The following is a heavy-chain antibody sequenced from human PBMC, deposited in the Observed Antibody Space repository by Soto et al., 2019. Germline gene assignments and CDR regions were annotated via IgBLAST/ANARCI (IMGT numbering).Heavy chain of an antibody. CDR3: ARGRVRGVNGFNWFDP. Sequence: ASPKVSCKASGYTLTSYAMHWVSRAPGKRLEWMGWINAGNGNTKYSQKFQGRVTITRDTSASTAYMELSSLRSEDTAVYYCARGRVRGVNGFNWFDPWGQGTLVTVSS. CDR2: INAGNGNT. CDR1: GYTLTSYA. J-gene: IGHJ5*02. V-gene: IGHV1-3*01. D-gene: IGHD3-10*01.